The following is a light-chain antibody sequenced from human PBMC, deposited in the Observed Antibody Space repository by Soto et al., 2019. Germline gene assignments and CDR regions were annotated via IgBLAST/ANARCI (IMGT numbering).Light chain of an antibody. CDR2: DAS. V-gene: IGKV1-5*01. Sequence: EIPMTQSPSTLSASVGDRVTITCRASQSVSYWLAWYQQKPGKAPKLLVYDASTLLSGVPSRFSGSVSGTEFILTIGSLQPDDFATYYCQQYKSYPWTFGQGTKV. CDR1: QSVSYW. CDR3: QQYKSYPWT. J-gene: IGKJ1*01.